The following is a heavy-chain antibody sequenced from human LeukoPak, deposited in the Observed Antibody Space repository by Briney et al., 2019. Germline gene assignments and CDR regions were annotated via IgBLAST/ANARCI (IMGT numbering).Heavy chain of an antibody. CDR3: AKVDYDSSGYDY. Sequence: GGSLRLSCAASGFTFDDYAMPWVRQAPGKGLEWVSGISWNSGSIGYADSVKGRFTISRDNAKNSLYLQMNSLRAEDTALYYCAKVDYDSSGYDYWGQGTLVTVSS. CDR1: GFTFDDYA. V-gene: IGHV3-9*01. CDR2: ISWNSGSI. D-gene: IGHD3-22*01. J-gene: IGHJ4*02.